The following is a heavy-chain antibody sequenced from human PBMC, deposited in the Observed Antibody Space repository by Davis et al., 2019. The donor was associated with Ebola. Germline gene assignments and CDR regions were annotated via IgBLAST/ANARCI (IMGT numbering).Heavy chain of an antibody. J-gene: IGHJ4*02. CDR2: ISGNDDST. CDR3: AKTGERPWLPLDY. Sequence: PGGSLRLSCAASGFTLSNYVMSWVRQAPGKGLQWVSSISGNDDSTYYADSVKGRFTISRDNSKNILFLQMGSLRAEDTAVYYCAKTGERPWLPLDYWGQGTLVTVSS. CDR1: GFTLSNYV. V-gene: IGHV3-23*01. D-gene: IGHD5-12*01.